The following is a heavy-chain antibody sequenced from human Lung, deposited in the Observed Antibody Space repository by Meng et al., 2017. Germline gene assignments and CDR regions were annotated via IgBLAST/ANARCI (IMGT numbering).Heavy chain of an antibody. Sequence: GEVGGGFVEPWGFLRLSFACSGFTFSNAWMSWVRQAPGKGLEWIGRMKSNVDGGTVDYAAAVKVRFFISRDDSENTFYLQMNSLKTEDTAVYYCSGHVDYWGHGTLVTVSS. CDR1: GFTFSNAW. CDR3: SGHVDY. CDR2: MKSNVDGGTV. J-gene: IGHJ4*01. V-gene: IGHV3-15*01.